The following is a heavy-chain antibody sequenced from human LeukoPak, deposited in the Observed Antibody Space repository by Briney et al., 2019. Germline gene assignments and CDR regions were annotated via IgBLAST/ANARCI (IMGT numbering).Heavy chain of an antibody. CDR2: ISTSSTYI. J-gene: IGHJ4*02. CDR1: GFTFSTYT. Sequence: GGSLRLSCAASGFTFSTYTMNWVRQAPGKGLEWVSSISTSSTYIYYADSVKGRFTISRDNAKNSVYLQMNTLRAEDTAVYCCARETTEAFDYWGQGTLVTVSS. V-gene: IGHV3-21*01. CDR3: ARETTEAFDY. D-gene: IGHD1-14*01.